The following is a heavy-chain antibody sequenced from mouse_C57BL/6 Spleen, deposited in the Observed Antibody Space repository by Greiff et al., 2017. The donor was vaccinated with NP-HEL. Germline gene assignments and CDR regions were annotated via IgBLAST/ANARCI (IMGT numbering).Heavy chain of an antibody. Sequence: EVKLMESEGGLVQPGSSMKLSCTASGFTFSDYYMAWVRQVPEKGLEWVANINYDGSSTYYLDSLKSRFIISRDNAKNILYLQMSSLKSEDTATYYCARDSLDAMDYWGQGTSVTVSS. V-gene: IGHV5-16*01. CDR1: GFTFSDYY. J-gene: IGHJ4*01. CDR2: INYDGSST. CDR3: ARDSLDAMDY.